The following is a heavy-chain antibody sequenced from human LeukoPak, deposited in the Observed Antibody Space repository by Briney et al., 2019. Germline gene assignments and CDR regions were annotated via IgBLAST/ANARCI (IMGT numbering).Heavy chain of an antibody. V-gene: IGHV3-30*01. Sequence: GGSLRLSCAASGFTFTDYVMHWVRQAPGKGLENVARISYGGNRNYYADSVGGRFTISRDDSKNTLYLEMNNLRAEDTSVYYCVRDFDGRNDYFDGARFDYWGLGTLVTVSS. D-gene: IGHD3-16*01. CDR2: ISYGGNRN. CDR1: GFTFTDYV. CDR3: VRDFDGRNDYFDGARFDY. J-gene: IGHJ4*02.